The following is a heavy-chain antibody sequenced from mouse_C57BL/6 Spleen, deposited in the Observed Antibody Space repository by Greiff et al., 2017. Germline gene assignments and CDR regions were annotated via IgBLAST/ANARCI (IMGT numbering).Heavy chain of an antibody. J-gene: IGHJ1*03. CDR3: ARRGYYGSRSYWYFDV. Sequence: VQLQQPGAELVMPGASVKLSCKASGYTFTSYWMHWVKQRPGQGLEWIGEIDPSDSYTNYNQKFKGKSTLTVDKSSSTAYMQLSSLTSEDSAVYYCARRGYYGSRSYWYFDVWGTGTTVTVSS. CDR1: GYTFTSYW. V-gene: IGHV1-69*01. CDR2: IDPSDSYT. D-gene: IGHD1-1*01.